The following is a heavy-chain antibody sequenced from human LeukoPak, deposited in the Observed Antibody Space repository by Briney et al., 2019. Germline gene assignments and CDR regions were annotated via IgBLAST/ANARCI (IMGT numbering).Heavy chain of an antibody. J-gene: IGHJ3*02. CDR1: GGSISSSSYY. CDR2: IYYSGST. D-gene: IGHD2-8*01. Sequence: PSETLSLTCTVSGGSISSSSYYWGWIRQPPGKGLEWIGSIYYSGSTYYNPSLKSRVTISVDTSKNQFSLKLSSVTAADTAVYYCAGHPRMVHAIGAFDIWGQGTMVTVSS. CDR3: AGHPRMVHAIGAFDI. V-gene: IGHV4-39*01.